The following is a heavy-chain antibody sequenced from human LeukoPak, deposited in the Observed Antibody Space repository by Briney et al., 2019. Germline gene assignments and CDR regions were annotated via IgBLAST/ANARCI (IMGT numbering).Heavy chain of an antibody. CDR1: GFGFIHYA. CDR2: MSYDGNNE. CDR3: AKDSFDTVTTSNFDY. V-gene: IGHV3-30-3*01. Sequence: GGSLRLSCAASGFGFIHYAMHWVRQAPGKGPEWVAVMSYDGNNEYYAESVKGRFTISRDNAKNSLYLQMNSLRAEDTALYYCAKDSFDTVTTSNFDYWGQGTLITVSS. J-gene: IGHJ4*02. D-gene: IGHD4-17*01.